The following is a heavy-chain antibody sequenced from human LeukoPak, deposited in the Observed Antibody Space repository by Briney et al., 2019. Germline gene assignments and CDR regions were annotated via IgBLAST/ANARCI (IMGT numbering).Heavy chain of an antibody. CDR2: IKSKTDGGTT. V-gene: IGHV3-15*01. D-gene: IGHD4-17*01. CDR1: GFNFNKAW. Sequence: PGGSLRLSCAASGFNFNKAWMNWVRQAPGNGLEWVGHIKSKTDGGTTDYAAPVKGRFTISRDNSKNTLYLQMNRLRAEDTAVYYCLSENGDYGLFDYWGQGTLVTVSS. CDR3: LSENGDYGLFDY. J-gene: IGHJ4*02.